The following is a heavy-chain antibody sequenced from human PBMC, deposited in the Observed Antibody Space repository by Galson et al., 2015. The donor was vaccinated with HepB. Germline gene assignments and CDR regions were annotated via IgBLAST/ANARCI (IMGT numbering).Heavy chain of an antibody. V-gene: IGHV3-33*01. J-gene: IGHJ3*02. CDR2: IWYDGSNK. Sequence: SLRLSCAASGFAFSSYGMHWVRQAPGKGLEWVAVIWYDGSNKYYADSVKGRFTISRDNSKNTLYLQMNSLRAEDTAVYYCARDHYDYVWGSSAHAFDIWGQGTMVTVSS. D-gene: IGHD3-16*01. CDR3: ARDHYDYVWGSSAHAFDI. CDR1: GFAFSSYG.